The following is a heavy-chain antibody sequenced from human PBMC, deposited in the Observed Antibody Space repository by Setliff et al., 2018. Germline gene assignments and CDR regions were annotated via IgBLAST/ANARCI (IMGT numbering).Heavy chain of an antibody. V-gene: IGHV4-39*07. D-gene: IGHD3-10*01. CDR2: IHYSGNT. CDR1: GFSINSGTHF. Sequence: PSETLSLTCTVSGFSINSGTHFWGWIRQPTGKGLEWIGRIHYSGNTYDNPSLKRRATISLETSKNQFSLKLNSVTAADTAVYYCARDPVKQLVNWFDPWGQGTLVTVSS. CDR3: ARDPVKQLVNWFDP. J-gene: IGHJ5*02.